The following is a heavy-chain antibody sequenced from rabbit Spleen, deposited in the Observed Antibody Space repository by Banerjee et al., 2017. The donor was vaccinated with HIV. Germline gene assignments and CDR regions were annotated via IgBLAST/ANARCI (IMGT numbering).Heavy chain of an antibody. D-gene: IGHD2-1*01. CDR2: INTYTGKA. J-gene: IGHJ4*01. V-gene: IGHV1S40*01. CDR3: ARDLADVIGWNFNL. CDR1: GFSFSANYY. Sequence: QSLEESGGGLVQPEGSLTLTCTASGFSFSANYYMCWVRQAPGKGLEWIACINTYTGKAVYATWAKGRFTISKASWTTVTLQMTSLTAADTANYFCARDLADVIGWNFNLWGQGTLVTVS.